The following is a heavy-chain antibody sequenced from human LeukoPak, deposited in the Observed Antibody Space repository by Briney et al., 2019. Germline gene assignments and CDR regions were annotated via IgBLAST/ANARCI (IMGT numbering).Heavy chain of an antibody. J-gene: IGHJ4*02. D-gene: IGHD5-12*01. CDR3: AKGGDRYSGYDYDDY. Sequence: PGGSLRLSCAASGFTFSTYAMSWVRQAPGKGLEWVSAITAGVGTTHYADSVKGRFTISRDDSKNTLYLQMNSLRAEDTALYYCAKGGDRYSGYDYDDYWGQGTLVTVSS. CDR2: ITAGVGTT. V-gene: IGHV3-23*01. CDR1: GFTFSTYA.